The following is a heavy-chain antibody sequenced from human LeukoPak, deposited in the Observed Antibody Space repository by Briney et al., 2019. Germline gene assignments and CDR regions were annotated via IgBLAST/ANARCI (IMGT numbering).Heavy chain of an antibody. CDR1: GITFSTYA. D-gene: IGHD1-26*01. J-gene: IGHJ4*02. Sequence: GGSLRLSCAASGITFSTYAMSWVHQAPGKGLEWVSAITGSGGDTYYADSVKGRFTISRDNSKDTLYLQMSFLRAEDAAVYYCAKGGSSHYLDYWGQGTLVTVSS. CDR3: AKGGSSHYLDY. V-gene: IGHV3-23*01. CDR2: ITGSGGDT.